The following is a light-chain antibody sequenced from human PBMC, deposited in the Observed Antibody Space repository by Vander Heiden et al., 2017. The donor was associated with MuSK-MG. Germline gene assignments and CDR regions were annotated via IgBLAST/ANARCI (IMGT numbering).Light chain of an antibody. J-gene: IGKJ4*01. CDR1: QSINTY. CDR2: AAS. V-gene: IGKV1-39*01. Sequence: DIQMTQSPSSLAASVGDRITISCRASQSINTYLNWYQQQPGKAPKLLIFAASSLQSGVPSRFSGSGSGTDFTVTITRLQPKDSATYYCQQSDNTPSTFGGGTKVEIK. CDR3: QQSDNTPST.